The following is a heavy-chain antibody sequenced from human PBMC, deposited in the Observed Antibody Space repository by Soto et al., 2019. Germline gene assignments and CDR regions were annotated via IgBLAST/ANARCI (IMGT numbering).Heavy chain of an antibody. CDR1: GGTFSSYT. Sequence: SVKVSCKASGGTFSSYTISWVRQAPGQGLEWMGRIIPILGIANYAQKFQGRVTITADKSTSTAYMELSSLRSEDTAVYYCARDPVDIVAKPCGQDYWGQGTLVTVSA. J-gene: IGHJ4*02. CDR2: IIPILGIA. D-gene: IGHD5-12*01. CDR3: ARDPVDIVAKPCGQDY. V-gene: IGHV1-69*04.